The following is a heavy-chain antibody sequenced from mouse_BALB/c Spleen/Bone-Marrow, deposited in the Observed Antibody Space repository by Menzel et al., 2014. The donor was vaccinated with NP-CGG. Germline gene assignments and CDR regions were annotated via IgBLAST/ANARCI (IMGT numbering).Heavy chain of an antibody. J-gene: IGHJ1*01. Sequence: LEESGPELVKPGASVKMSCKASGYTFTSYVVHWVKQKPGQDLEWIGNINPYNDDTMYNEKFKGKATLTSDKSSSTAYMELSSLTSEDSAVYYCARSLYGYDWYFDVWGAGTTVTVSS. CDR3: ARSLYGYDWYFDV. CDR1: GYTFTSYV. V-gene: IGHV1-14*01. D-gene: IGHD2-2*01. CDR2: INPYNDDT.